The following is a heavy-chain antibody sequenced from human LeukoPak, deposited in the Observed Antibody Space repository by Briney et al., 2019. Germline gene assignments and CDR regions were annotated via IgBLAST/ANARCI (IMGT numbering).Heavy chain of an antibody. D-gene: IGHD6-13*01. CDR3: AKTARYSSSHVDY. J-gene: IGHJ4*02. V-gene: IGHV3-23*01. CDR2: ISGSADNT. CDR1: GLTFSYYA. Sequence: GGSLRLSCAASGLTFSYYAMSWVRQAPGKGLEWVSAISGSADNTYYADSVKGRFTISRDNSKNTLYLQMNSLRAEDTAVYYCAKTARYSSSHVDYWGQGALVTVSS.